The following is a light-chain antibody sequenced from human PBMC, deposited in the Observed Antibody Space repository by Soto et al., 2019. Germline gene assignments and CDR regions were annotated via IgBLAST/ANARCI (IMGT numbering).Light chain of an antibody. CDR3: QQVNNYPLT. CDR1: QALSSY. J-gene: IGKJ4*01. CDR2: AAS. V-gene: IGKV1-9*01. Sequence: IQLTQSPSSLSAYVGDRVTITCRASQALSSYLAWYQQKPGKAPKLMIYAASTLQSGVPSRFSDSESGTDFTLTISSLQPEDFGTYYCQQVNNYPLTFGGGPKVEIK.